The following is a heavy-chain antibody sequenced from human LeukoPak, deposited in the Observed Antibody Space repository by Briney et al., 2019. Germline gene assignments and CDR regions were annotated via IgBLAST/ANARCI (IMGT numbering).Heavy chain of an antibody. CDR1: GGSISSYY. Sequence: KTSETLSLTCTVSGGSISSYYWSWIRQPPGKGLEWIGYIYYSGSTNYNPSLKSRVTISVDTSKNQFSLKLSSVTAADTAVYYCGRMKEVRGGPGYYYGMGVWGQGTTVNVSS. V-gene: IGHV4-59*08. CDR2: IYYSGST. D-gene: IGHD3-10*01. CDR3: GRMKEVRGGPGYYYGMGV. J-gene: IGHJ6*02.